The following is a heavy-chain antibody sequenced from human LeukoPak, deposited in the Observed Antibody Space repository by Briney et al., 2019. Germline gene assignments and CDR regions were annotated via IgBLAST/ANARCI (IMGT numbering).Heavy chain of an antibody. CDR1: GFTFSDYY. Sequence: GGSLRLSCAASGFTFSDYYMNWVRQAPGKGLEWVSSISSSSTIYYADSVKGRFTISRDNAKNSLYLQMNSLRAEDTAVYYCAKTPSSGSSGYYWFDYWGQGTLVTVSS. CDR3: AKTPSSGSSGYYWFDY. V-gene: IGHV3-69-1*01. D-gene: IGHD3-22*01. CDR2: ISSSSTI. J-gene: IGHJ4*02.